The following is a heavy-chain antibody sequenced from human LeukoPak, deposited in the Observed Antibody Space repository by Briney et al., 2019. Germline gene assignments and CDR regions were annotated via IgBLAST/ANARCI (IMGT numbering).Heavy chain of an antibody. Sequence: PGGSLRLSCAASGFTFDDYGMSWVRQAPGKGLEWVSGINWNGGSTGYADSVKGRFTISRDNAKNTLYLQMNSLRAEDTAVYYCVRNLDFWGDSEDYWGQGTLVTVSS. CDR2: INWNGGST. CDR3: VRNLDFWGDSEDY. CDR1: GFTFDDYG. J-gene: IGHJ4*02. D-gene: IGHD3-3*01. V-gene: IGHV3-20*04.